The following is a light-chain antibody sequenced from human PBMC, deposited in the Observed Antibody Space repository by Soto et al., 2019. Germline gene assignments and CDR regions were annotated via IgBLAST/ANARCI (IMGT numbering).Light chain of an antibody. V-gene: IGLV1-44*01. CDR1: SSNIGRNP. CDR2: SNN. CDR3: AAWDDSLTAAV. Sequence: QSALTQPPSASGTPGQRVTISCSGSSSNIGRNPVNWYQQLPGTAPKLLIYSNNQRPSGVPDRFSGSKSGTSASLAISGLQTEDETAYYCAAWDDSLTAAVFGGGTKVTVL. J-gene: IGLJ3*02.